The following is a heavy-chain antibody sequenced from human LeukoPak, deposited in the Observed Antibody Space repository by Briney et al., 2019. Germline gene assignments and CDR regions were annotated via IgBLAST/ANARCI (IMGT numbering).Heavy chain of an antibody. CDR2: ISGSGGST. V-gene: IGHV3-23*01. CDR1: GFTFSSYA. J-gene: IGHJ6*03. Sequence: PGGSLRLSCAASGFTFSSYAMSWVRQAPGKGLEWVSAISGSGGSTYYADSVKGRLTISRDNSKNTLYLQMNSLRAEDTAVYYCAKDKSSSCPLLGYYYYMDVWGKGTTVTVSS. CDR3: AKDKSSSCPLLGYYYYMDV. D-gene: IGHD6-6*01.